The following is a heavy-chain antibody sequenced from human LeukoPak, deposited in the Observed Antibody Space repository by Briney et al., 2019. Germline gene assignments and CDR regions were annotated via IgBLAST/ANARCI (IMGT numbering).Heavy chain of an antibody. J-gene: IGHJ5*02. CDR1: GFTFSSYV. CDR2: LSDSGVST. V-gene: IGHV3-23*01. CDR3: AKGVIPAAMPGFPYWFDP. Sequence: PGGSLRLSCVASGFTFSSYVMNWLRQAPGKGLEWVSVLSDSGVSTYYADSVKGRFTISRDNAKNTLYLQMNSLRAEDTAVYYCAKGVIPAAMPGFPYWFDPWGQGTLVTVSS. D-gene: IGHD2-2*01.